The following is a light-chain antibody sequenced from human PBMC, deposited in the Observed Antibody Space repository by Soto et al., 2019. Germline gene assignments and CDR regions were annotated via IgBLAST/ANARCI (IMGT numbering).Light chain of an antibody. CDR1: QSVSSNY. J-gene: IGKJ1*01. CDR3: QQFDRSLPSWT. Sequence: ETVLTQSPGTLSLSPGERATLSCRASQSVSSNYLAWYQHIPGQAPRLLIYGASTRATGIPDRFSGSGSGTDFTLTNSRLELEDFAVYYCQQFDRSLPSWTFGQGTKVE. V-gene: IGKV3-20*01. CDR2: GAS.